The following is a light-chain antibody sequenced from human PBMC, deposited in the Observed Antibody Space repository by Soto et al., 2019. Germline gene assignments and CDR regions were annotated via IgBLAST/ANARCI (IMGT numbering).Light chain of an antibody. CDR2: DVT. Sequence: QSALTQPASVSGSPGQSITISCTGTSSDIGPDNYVSWYQQHPGKAPKLLIYDVTNRPSGVADRFSGSKSGRTASLTISGLQAEDEAYYYCSSDTSIIAVVFGGGTKLTVL. CDR1: SSDIGPDNY. CDR3: SSDTSIIAVV. J-gene: IGLJ2*01. V-gene: IGLV2-14*03.